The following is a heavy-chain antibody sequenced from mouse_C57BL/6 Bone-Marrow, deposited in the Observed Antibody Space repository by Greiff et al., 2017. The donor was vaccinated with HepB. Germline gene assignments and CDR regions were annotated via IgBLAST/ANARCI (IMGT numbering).Heavy chain of an antibody. J-gene: IGHJ2*01. D-gene: IGHD2-1*01. CDR3: ARNHVLLSYYFDY. CDR2: IHPNSGST. V-gene: IGHV1-64*01. CDR1: GYTFTSYW. Sequence: QVQLQQPGAELVKPGASVKLSCKASGYTFTSYWMHWVKQRPGQGLEWIGMIHPNSGSTNYNEKFKSKATLTVDKSSSTAYMQLSSLTSEDSAVYYCARNHVLLSYYFDYWGQGTTLTVSS.